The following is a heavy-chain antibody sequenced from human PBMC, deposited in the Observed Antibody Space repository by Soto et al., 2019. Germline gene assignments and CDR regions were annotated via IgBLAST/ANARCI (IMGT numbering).Heavy chain of an antibody. CDR3: THEELWFGEVEV. J-gene: IGHJ6*02. V-gene: IGHV3-23*01. CDR2: ISGSGDNT. D-gene: IGHD3-10*01. Sequence: EVQLLESGGGLVQPGGSLRLSCAASGVTFSSYDLTWVRQAPGKGLEWVSGISGSGDNTYYADSVKGRFTISRDNSKNTLYLQMNSLRAEDTAVYYCTHEELWFGEVEVWGQGTTVTVSS. CDR1: GVTFSSYD.